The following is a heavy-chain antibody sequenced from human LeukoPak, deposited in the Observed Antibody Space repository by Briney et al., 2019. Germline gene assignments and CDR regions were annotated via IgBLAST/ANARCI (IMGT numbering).Heavy chain of an antibody. CDR1: GFTFSSYA. CDR2: ISGSGGST. J-gene: IGHJ4*02. D-gene: IGHD6-19*01. CDR3: ARIGDSSGWYPFDY. Sequence: GGSLRLSCAASGFTFSSYAMSWVRQAPGKGLGWVSAISGSGGSTYYADSVKGRFTISRDNSKNSLYLQMNSLKTEDTAVYYCARIGDSSGWYPFDYWGQGTLVTVSS. V-gene: IGHV3-23*01.